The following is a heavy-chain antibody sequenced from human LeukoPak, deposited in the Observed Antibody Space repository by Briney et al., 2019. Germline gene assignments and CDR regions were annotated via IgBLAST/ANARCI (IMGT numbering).Heavy chain of an antibody. Sequence: PSGTLSLTCAVSGGSISSINWWSWARQPPGKGLEWIGEIYHRGTTNYNPSLKSRVTISVDKSKNQFSLKLSSVIAADTAVYYCARASGAYSNYEGFNYWGQGTLVTVSS. CDR2: IYHRGTT. J-gene: IGHJ4*02. CDR1: GGSISSINW. V-gene: IGHV4-4*02. D-gene: IGHD4-11*01. CDR3: ARASGAYSNYEGFNY.